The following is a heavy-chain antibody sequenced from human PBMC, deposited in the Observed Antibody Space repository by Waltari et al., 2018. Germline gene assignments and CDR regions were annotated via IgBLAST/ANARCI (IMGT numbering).Heavy chain of an antibody. Sequence: QVQLQESGPGLVKPSETLSLTCTVSGGSISSYYWSWIRQPPGKGLEWIGYIYYSGSTNYNPSLKSRVTISVDTSKNQFSLKLSSVTAADTAVYYCARVGLTAYYYYMDVWGKRTTVTVSS. J-gene: IGHJ6*03. V-gene: IGHV4-59*01. CDR2: IYYSGST. CDR3: ARVGLTAYYYYMDV. CDR1: GGSISSYY. D-gene: IGHD6-25*01.